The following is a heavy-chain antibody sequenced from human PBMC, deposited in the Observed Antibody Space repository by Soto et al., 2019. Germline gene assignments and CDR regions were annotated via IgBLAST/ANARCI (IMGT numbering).Heavy chain of an antibody. CDR3: ARDRDYYGSGAGYYYGMDV. CDR2: IIPIFGTA. V-gene: IGHV1-69*06. J-gene: IGHJ6*02. D-gene: IGHD3-10*01. Sequence: QVQLVQSGAEVMKPGSSVKVSCKASGGTFSSYAISWVRQAPGQGLEWMGGIIPIFGTANYAQKFQGRVTITADKSTSTAYMELSSLRSEDTAVYYCARDRDYYGSGAGYYYGMDVWGQGTTVTVSS. CDR1: GGTFSSYA.